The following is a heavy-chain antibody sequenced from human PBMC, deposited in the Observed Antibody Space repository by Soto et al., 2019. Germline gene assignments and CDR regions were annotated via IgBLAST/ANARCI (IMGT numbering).Heavy chain of an antibody. V-gene: IGHV3-30*03. CDR3: ARDTGADY. Sequence: EGSLRLSCAASALTFSSYGMYWVRQAPGKALEWVARISYDGSDQFYGDSVKGRFTISRDNSKNILYVQMNSLRSEETAVYYCARDTGADYWGQGTVVTVSP. CDR1: ALTFSSYG. J-gene: IGHJ4*02. D-gene: IGHD3-10*01. CDR2: ISYDGSDQ.